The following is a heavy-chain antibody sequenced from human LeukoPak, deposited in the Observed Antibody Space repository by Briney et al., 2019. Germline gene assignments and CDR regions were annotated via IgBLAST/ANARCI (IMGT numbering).Heavy chain of an antibody. CDR2: ISWNSGSI. J-gene: IGHJ4*02. CDR1: GFTFDDYA. CDR3: AKDLNYCSGGSCFTYFDY. V-gene: IGHV3-9*01. Sequence: GGSLRLFCAASGFTFDDYAMHWVRQAPGKGLEWVSGISWNSGSIGYADSVKGRFTISRDNAKNSLYLQMNSLRAEDTALYYCAKDLNYCSGGSCFTYFDYWGQGALVTVSS. D-gene: IGHD2-15*01.